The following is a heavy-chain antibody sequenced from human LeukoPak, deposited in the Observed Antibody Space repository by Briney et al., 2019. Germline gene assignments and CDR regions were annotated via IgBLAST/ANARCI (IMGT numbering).Heavy chain of an antibody. CDR1: GFTFSSYS. CDR2: IGSTTNYI. D-gene: IGHD1-26*01. J-gene: IGHJ4*02. CDR3: AKSPSGRSRISRFDY. Sequence: GGSLRLSCAASGFTFSSYSMNWVRQASGKGLEWVSSIGSTTNYIYHADSVNGRFTISRDNSKNTLSLQMNSLRAEDTAVYYCAKSPSGRSRISRFDYWGQGILVTVSS. V-gene: IGHV3-21*01.